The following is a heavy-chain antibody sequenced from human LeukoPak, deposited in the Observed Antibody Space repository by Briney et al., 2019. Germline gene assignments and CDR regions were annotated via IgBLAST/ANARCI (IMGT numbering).Heavy chain of an antibody. J-gene: IGHJ3*02. V-gene: IGHV3-74*01. CDR1: GFTFSSHW. D-gene: IGHD3-10*01. CDR2: INSDGSST. CDR3: STGSGHAFDI. Sequence: PGGTLRLSCAASGFTFSSHWMHWGRQVPGKGLVWVSRINSDGSSTSYADSVKGRFTISRDNAKNTLYVQMNSLRAEDTAVYYCSTGSGHAFDIWGRGTMVTVSS.